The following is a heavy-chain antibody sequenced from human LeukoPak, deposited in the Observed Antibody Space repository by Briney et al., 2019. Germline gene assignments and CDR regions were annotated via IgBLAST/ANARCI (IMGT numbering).Heavy chain of an antibody. Sequence: TGGSLRLSCAASGFTFSSYGMHWVRQAPGKGLEWVAVISYDGSNKYYADSVKGRFTISRDNSKNTLYLQMNSLRAEDTAVYYCAKSPRKDITMVRGVIMGVWGQGTLVTVSS. D-gene: IGHD3-10*01. V-gene: IGHV3-30*18. CDR3: AKSPRKDITMVRGVIMGV. J-gene: IGHJ4*02. CDR1: GFTFSSYG. CDR2: ISYDGSNK.